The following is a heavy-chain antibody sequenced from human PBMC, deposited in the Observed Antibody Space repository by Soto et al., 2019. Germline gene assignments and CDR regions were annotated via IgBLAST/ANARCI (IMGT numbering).Heavy chain of an antibody. V-gene: IGHV1-18*01. CDR3: ARDRQLWPYYYYMDV. D-gene: IGHD5-18*01. J-gene: IGHJ6*03. CDR2: ISAYNGNT. Sequence: ASVKLSCKASGYTFTSYGISWVRQAPGQGLEWMGWISAYNGNTNYAQKLQGRVTMTTDTSTSTAYMELRSLRSDDTAVYYCARDRQLWPYYYYMDVWGKGTTVTVSS. CDR1: GYTFTSYG.